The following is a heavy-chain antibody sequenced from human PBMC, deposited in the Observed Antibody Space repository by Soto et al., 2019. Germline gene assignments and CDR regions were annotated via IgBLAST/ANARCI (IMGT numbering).Heavy chain of an antibody. CDR3: AKRGDDYGDYWGY. CDR1: GFTFSSYA. CDR2: ISGSGGST. Sequence: EVQLLESGGGLVQPGGSLRLSCAASGFTFSSYAMSWVRQAPGKGLEWVSAISGSGGSTYYADSVKGRFTISRDNSKNPLYLQMNSLRAEDTAVYYCAKRGDDYGDYWGYWGQGTLVTVSS. D-gene: IGHD4-17*01. V-gene: IGHV3-23*01. J-gene: IGHJ4*02.